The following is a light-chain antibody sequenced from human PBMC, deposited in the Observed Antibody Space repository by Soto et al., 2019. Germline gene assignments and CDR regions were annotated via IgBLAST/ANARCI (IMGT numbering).Light chain of an antibody. V-gene: IGKV1-6*01. CDR3: LEDYNYPYT. Sequence: AIQMTQSPSSLSASVGDRVTITCRASQGIRNDLGWYQQKPGKAPKLLIYAASSLQSGVPSRFSGSGSGPDFTLTISSLQPEDFATYYCLEDYNYPYTFGQGTKLEIK. CDR2: AAS. J-gene: IGKJ2*01. CDR1: QGIRND.